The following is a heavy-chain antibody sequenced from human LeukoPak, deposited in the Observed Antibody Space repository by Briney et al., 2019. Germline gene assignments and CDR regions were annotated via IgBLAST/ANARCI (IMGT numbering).Heavy chain of an antibody. CDR1: GYTFTSYY. D-gene: IGHD6-19*01. J-gene: IGHJ6*02. CDR3: ARAVAVAGNLYYYGMDV. Sequence: VASVKVSCKASGYTFTSYYMHWVRQAPGQGLEWMGIINPSGGSTSYAQKFQGRVSMTGDTSTSTVYMELSSLRSEDTAVYYCARAVAVAGNLYYYGMDVWGQGTTVTVSS. CDR2: INPSGGST. V-gene: IGHV1-46*01.